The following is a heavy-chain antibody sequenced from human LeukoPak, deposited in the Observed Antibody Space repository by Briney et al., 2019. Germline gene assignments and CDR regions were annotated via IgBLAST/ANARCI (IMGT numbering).Heavy chain of an antibody. CDR2: INAGNGNT. Sequence: ASVKVSCKTSGYIFTSYALHWVRQAPGQRLEWMGWINAGNGNTEYSQKFQGRVTITRDTSATTAYMELSSPRSEDTAVYYCARDIAGAHDALDIWGQRTMVTVSS. V-gene: IGHV1-3*01. J-gene: IGHJ3*02. CDR3: ARDIAGAHDALDI. CDR1: GYIFTSYA. D-gene: IGHD3-10*01.